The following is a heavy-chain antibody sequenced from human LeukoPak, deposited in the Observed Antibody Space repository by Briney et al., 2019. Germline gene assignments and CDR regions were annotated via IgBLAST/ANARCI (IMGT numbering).Heavy chain of an antibody. Sequence: SETLSLTCTVPGGSISSYYWSWIRQPPGKGLEWIGYIYYSGSTNYNPSLKSRVTISVDTTKNLFSLRLRSVTAADTAVYFCARGRVSSSTWYSTYYYYFYMDVWGKGTTVTVSS. D-gene: IGHD1-1*01. CDR2: IYYSGST. J-gene: IGHJ6*03. V-gene: IGHV4-59*01. CDR1: GGSISSYY. CDR3: ARGRVSSSTWYSTYYYYFYMDV.